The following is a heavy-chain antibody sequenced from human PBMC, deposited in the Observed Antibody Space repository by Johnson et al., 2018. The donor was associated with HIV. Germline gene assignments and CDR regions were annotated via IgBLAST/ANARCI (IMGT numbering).Heavy chain of an antibody. D-gene: IGHD5-12*01. Sequence: QVQLVESGGGVVQPGRSLRLSCAASGFTFSRYGMHWVRQAPGKGLEWVAVIWYDGSNKYYADSVKGRFTISRDNSKNTLYLQMNSLRAEDTAVYYCARDGVATEAHDAFDIWGQGTMVTVSS. V-gene: IGHV3-33*01. CDR2: IWYDGSNK. CDR1: GFTFSRYG. J-gene: IGHJ3*02. CDR3: ARDGVATEAHDAFDI.